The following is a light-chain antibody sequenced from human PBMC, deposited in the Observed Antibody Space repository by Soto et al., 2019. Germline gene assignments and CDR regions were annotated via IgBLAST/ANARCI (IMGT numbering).Light chain of an antibody. V-gene: IGKV3-15*01. CDR3: QQYHCWPPIT. CDR1: QSVKTN. J-gene: IGKJ5*01. CDR2: RAS. Sequence: EIGKTEAPATRTVPPGERATISCRVSQSVKTNLAWYQQKPGQAPRLLIFRASTRATDIPASFSGSGSGTEFTLTICSLQSEGFAVYYFQQYHCWPPITFGQGTRLEI.